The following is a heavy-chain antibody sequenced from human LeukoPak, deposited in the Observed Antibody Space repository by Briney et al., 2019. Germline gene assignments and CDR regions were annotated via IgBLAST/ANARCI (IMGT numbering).Heavy chain of an antibody. CDR3: AELGITMIGGV. V-gene: IGHV3-7*01. CDR1: GFTFSNYW. D-gene: IGHD3-10*02. CDR2: IKLDGSEA. Sequence: GGSLRLSCVASGFTFSNYWMTWVRQAPGKGLEWVANIKLDGSEAYYADSVKGRFTISRDNAKNSLYLQMNSLRAEDTAVYYCAELGITMIGGVWGKGTTVTISS. J-gene: IGHJ6*04.